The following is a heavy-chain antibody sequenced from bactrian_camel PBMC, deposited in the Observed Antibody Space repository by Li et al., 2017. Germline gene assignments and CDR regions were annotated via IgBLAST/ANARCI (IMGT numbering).Heavy chain of an antibody. J-gene: IGHJ6*01. CDR1: GFTFSSNN. Sequence: VQLVEYGGGLVQPGGSLRLSCAASGFTFSSNNMTWVRQAPGKGREWVSNIDKSGSTTYYADSVKGRFTISRDNAKNTVYLRLYSLNTWDMGMYYCATGLPALLQWWSLLPADFDYWGQGTQVTVS. V-gene: IGHV3S40*01. D-gene: IGHD2*01. CDR3: ATGLPALLQWWSLLPADFDY. CDR2: IDKSGSTT.